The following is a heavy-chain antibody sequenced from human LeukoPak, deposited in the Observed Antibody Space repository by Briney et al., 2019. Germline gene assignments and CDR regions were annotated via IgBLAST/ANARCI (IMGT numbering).Heavy chain of an antibody. Sequence: SVKVSCKASGGTFISYAISRVRQAPGQGLEWMGGIIPIFGTANYAQKFQGRVTITTDESTSTAYMELSSLRSEDTAVYYCASLPDFWSGYTPEDYYYMDVWGKGTTVTVSS. CDR3: ASLPDFWSGYTPEDYYYMDV. CDR2: IIPIFGTA. D-gene: IGHD3-3*01. J-gene: IGHJ6*03. V-gene: IGHV1-69*05. CDR1: GGTFISYA.